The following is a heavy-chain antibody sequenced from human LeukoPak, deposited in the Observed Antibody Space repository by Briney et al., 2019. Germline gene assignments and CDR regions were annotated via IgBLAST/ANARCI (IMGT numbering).Heavy chain of an antibody. Sequence: GGSLRLSCAASGFTFSSYAMSWVRQAPGKGLEWVSAISGSGGSTYYADSVKGRFTISRDTSRNTLYLQMDSLRAEDTALYYCAKDSSTGWYYFDYWGQGTVVTVSS. V-gene: IGHV3-23*01. CDR1: GFTFSSYA. D-gene: IGHD2-2*01. CDR2: ISGSGGST. J-gene: IGHJ4*02. CDR3: AKDSSTGWYYFDY.